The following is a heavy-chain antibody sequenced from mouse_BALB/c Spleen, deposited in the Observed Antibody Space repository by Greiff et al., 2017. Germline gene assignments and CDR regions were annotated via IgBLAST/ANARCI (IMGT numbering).Heavy chain of an antibody. CDR1: GYTFTSYW. V-gene: IGHV1-87*01. J-gene: IGHJ3*01. CDR3: ARSSLTGTGAWFAY. D-gene: IGHD4-1*01. Sequence: QVQLQQSGAELARPGASVKLSCKASGYTFTSYWMQWVKQRPGQGLEWIGAIYPGDGDTRYTQKFKGKATLTADKSSSTAYMQLSSLASEDSAVYDCARSSLTGTGAWFAYWGQGTLVTVSA. CDR2: IYPGDGDT.